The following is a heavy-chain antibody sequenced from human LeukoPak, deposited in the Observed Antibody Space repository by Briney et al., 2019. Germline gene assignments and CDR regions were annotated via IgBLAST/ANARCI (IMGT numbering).Heavy chain of an antibody. CDR1: GFTVSSNY. D-gene: IGHD3-10*01. CDR3: TTSWTPGFGEGDAFDI. CDR2: IKSKTDGGTT. J-gene: IGHJ3*02. Sequence: PGGSLRLSCAASGFTVSSNYMSWVRQAPGKGLEWVGRIKSKTDGGTTDYAAPVKGRFTISRDDSKNTLYLQMNSLKTEDTAVYYCTTSWTPGFGEGDAFDIWGQGTMVTVSS. V-gene: IGHV3-15*01.